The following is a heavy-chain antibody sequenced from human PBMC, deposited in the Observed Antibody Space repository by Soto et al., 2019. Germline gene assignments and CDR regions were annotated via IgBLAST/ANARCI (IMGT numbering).Heavy chain of an antibody. CDR2: ISNSGST. J-gene: IGHJ6*02. CDR1: GSSVSSYY. D-gene: IGHD2-2*01. Sequence: QVQLQESGPGLVKPSETLSLTCTVSGSSVSSYYWSWIRQPPGKGLEWLGYISNSGSTNYNPALTSRVTISVDTSKNQFSLKMTSVTAADTAVYYCARETPYCTSTSCSASYYYGMDVWGQGTTVTVSS. CDR3: ARETPYCTSTSCSASYYYGMDV. V-gene: IGHV4-59*02.